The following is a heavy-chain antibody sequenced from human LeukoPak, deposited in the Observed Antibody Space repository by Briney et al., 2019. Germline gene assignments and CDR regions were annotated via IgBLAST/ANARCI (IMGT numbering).Heavy chain of an antibody. J-gene: IGHJ5*02. CDR2: IYYSGST. CDR1: GGSISSYY. Sequence: SETLSLTCTVTGGSISSYYWSSIRQPQGKGLEWIGYIYYSGSTNYNPSLKSRVTISVDTSKNQFSLKLSSVTAADTAVYYCARNGFNPRNWFDPWGQGTLVTVSS. V-gene: IGHV4-59*08. CDR3: ARNGFNPRNWFDP. D-gene: IGHD2-8*01.